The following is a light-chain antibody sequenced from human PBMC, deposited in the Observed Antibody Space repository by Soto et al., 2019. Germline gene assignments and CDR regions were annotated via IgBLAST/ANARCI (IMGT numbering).Light chain of an antibody. CDR2: DAS. J-gene: IGKJ1*01. CDR1: QSIGNW. Sequence: GDRVTITCGASQSIGNWLXXYXXKXGXXXKXXXYDASSLESGVPSRFSGSGYGTEFTLTISSLQPDDFATYYCQQYNSYSSTFGHGTKVDIK. CDR3: QQYNSYSST. V-gene: IGKV1-5*01.